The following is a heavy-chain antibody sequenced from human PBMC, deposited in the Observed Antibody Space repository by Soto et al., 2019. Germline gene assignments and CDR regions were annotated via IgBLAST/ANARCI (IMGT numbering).Heavy chain of an antibody. J-gene: IGHJ6*02. D-gene: IGHD2-15*01. Sequence: SVKVSCKASGGTFSTHAIIWVRRAPGHGLEWMGGIIPISGTTYYTQKFQGRVTITADEPTSTAFMELSSLKSEDTAVFYCARGYCSGGNCYSGMDVWGQGTMVTVSS. V-gene: IGHV1-69*13. CDR1: GGTFSTHA. CDR2: IIPISGTT. CDR3: ARGYCSGGNCYSGMDV.